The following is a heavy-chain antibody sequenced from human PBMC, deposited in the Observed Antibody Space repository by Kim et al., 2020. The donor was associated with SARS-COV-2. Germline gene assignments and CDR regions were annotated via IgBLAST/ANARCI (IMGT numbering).Heavy chain of an antibody. V-gene: IGHV3-49*03. CDR2: ISSKPYGETT. D-gene: IGHD2-8*01. CDR1: GYTFGTYA. CDR3: ARSISPDARLWYYDL. Sequence: GGSLRLSCTASGYTFGTYAMSWFRQAPGKGLDWVAFISSKPYGETTEYAASVRGRFTVSRDDSKSAAYLQMNSLKTEDTALYYCARSISPDARLWYYDLWGRGALVTVSS. J-gene: IGHJ2*01.